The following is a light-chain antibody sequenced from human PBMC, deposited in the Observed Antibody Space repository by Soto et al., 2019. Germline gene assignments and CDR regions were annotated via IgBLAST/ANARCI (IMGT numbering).Light chain of an antibody. CDR2: AAS. J-gene: IGKJ4*01. CDR1: QGISNY. Sequence: DIQMTQSPSSLSASVGDRVTITCRASQGISNYLAWYQQKPGKVPKLLIYAASTLQSGVPSRFSGSGSGTDFILTIGSLQPEDVATYYCQKYNSAPPLTFGGGTKVEIK. V-gene: IGKV1-27*01. CDR3: QKYNSAPPLT.